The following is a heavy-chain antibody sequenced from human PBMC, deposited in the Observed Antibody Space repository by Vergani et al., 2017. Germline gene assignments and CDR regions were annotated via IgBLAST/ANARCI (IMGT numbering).Heavy chain of an antibody. V-gene: IGHV3-48*01. CDR3: ERGGARLLCDY. CDR1: GFTFRSYS. Sequence: EVQLVESGGGLVQPGGSLRLSCAASGFTFRSYSMNWVRQAPGKGLEWVSYISSSSSTIYYADSVKGRFTISRDNDKNSLYLQMNSLRVEDTAVYYCERGGARLLCDYWGQGTLVTVSS. J-gene: IGHJ4*02. CDR2: ISSSSSTI. D-gene: IGHD3-16*01.